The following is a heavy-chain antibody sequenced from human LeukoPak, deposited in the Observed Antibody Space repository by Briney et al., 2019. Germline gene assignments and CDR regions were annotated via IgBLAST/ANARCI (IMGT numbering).Heavy chain of an antibody. CDR3: ASNSYDSSGYYYS. V-gene: IGHV3-23*01. J-gene: IGHJ4*02. Sequence: GGSLRLSCAASGFTFSNYAMSWVRQAPGRGLEGVSAISGSGDATYCADSVKGRFTISRDNAKNSLYLQMNSLRAEDTAVYYCASNSYDSSGYYYSWGQGTLVTVSS. D-gene: IGHD3-22*01. CDR2: ISGSGDAT. CDR1: GFTFSNYA.